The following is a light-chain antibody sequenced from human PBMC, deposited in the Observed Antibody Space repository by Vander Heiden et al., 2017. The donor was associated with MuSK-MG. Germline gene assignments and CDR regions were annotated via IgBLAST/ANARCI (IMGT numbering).Light chain of an antibody. CDR3: QQTYITPAVT. Sequence: DIQMTQSPSSLSASVGDSVTITCRASQYINNYLNWYQQKPGKPPRLLIYAASSVQSGVPARFSGRGSGTEFTLSITGLQPEDLATYYCQQTYITPAVTFGGGTKVEIK. CDR2: AAS. J-gene: IGKJ4*01. CDR1: QYINNY. V-gene: IGKV1-39*01.